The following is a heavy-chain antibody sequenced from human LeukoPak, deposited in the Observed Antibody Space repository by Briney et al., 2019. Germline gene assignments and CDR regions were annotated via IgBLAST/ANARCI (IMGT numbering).Heavy chain of an antibody. J-gene: IGHJ4*02. CDR2: ISSSGSTI. CDR1: GFTFSDYY. CDR3: TRGIPIEYYFDY. Sequence: PGGSLRLSCAASGFTFSDYYMSWIRQAPGKGLEWVSYISSSGSTIYYADSVKGRFTISRDNAKNSLYLQMNSLKTEDTAVYYCTRGIPIEYYFDYWGQGTLVTVSS. V-gene: IGHV3-11*01.